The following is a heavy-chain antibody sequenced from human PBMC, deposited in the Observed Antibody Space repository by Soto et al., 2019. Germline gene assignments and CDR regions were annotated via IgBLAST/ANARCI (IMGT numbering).Heavy chain of an antibody. CDR1: GFIFSTHD. J-gene: IGHJ4*02. Sequence: QPGGSLRLSCAASGFIFSTHDMHWVRQAPGKGLEWVALISYDGSNEYYAGSVKGRFTISRDISKNTLCLQMNSLRPEDTAVYYCAKGRDSSGYYYAYWGQGALVTVSS. CDR2: ISYDGSNE. V-gene: IGHV3-30*18. D-gene: IGHD3-22*01. CDR3: AKGRDSSGYYYAY.